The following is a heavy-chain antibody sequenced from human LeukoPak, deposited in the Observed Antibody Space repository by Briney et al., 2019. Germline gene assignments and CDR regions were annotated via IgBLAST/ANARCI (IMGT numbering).Heavy chain of an antibody. CDR1: GFTFSSCA. Sequence: GGSLRLSCAASGFTFSSCAMSWVRQAPGKGLEWVSAISASGGSTNYADSVKGRFTISRDNSKSTLYVQMNSLRAEDTAVYFCAKGSGGWYLRYAFAIWGQATLVTVSS. V-gene: IGHV3-23*01. J-gene: IGHJ3*02. CDR2: ISASGGST. CDR3: AKGSGGWYLRYAFAI. D-gene: IGHD6-19*01.